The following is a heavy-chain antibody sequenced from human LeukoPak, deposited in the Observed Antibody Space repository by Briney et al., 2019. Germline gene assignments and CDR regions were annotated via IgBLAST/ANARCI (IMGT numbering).Heavy chain of an antibody. D-gene: IGHD4-17*01. CDR2: IIPIFGTA. J-gene: IGHJ1*01. Sequence: SVKVSCKASGGTFSSYAISWVRQAPGQGLEWMGGIIPIFGTANYAQKFQGRVTMTRDTSTSTVYMELSSLRSEDTAVYYCARAPRDYGDYVYFQHWGQGTLVTVSS. CDR1: GGTFSSYA. V-gene: IGHV1-69*05. CDR3: ARAPRDYGDYVYFQH.